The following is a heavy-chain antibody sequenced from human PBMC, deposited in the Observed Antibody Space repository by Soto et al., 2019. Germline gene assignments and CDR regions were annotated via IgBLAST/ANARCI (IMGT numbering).Heavy chain of an antibody. Sequence: ESGGGVVQPGRSLRLSCAASGFTFSSYGMHWVRQAPGKGLEWVAVIWYDGSNKYYADSVKGRFTISRDNSKNTLYLQMNSMRADDTAVYYCAREKEHRWFGGKPYYSYMDVWGKGTTVTVSS. CDR3: AREKEHRWFGGKPYYSYMDV. CDR2: IWYDGSNK. J-gene: IGHJ6*03. CDR1: GFTFSSYG. D-gene: IGHD3-10*01. V-gene: IGHV3-33*01.